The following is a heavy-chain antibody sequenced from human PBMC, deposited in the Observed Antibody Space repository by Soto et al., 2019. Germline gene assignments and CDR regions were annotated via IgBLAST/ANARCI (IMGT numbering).Heavy chain of an antibody. CDR3: ARHDWLES. CDR1: GFSISSYS. Sequence: TGGSLRLSCAAAGFSISSYSMNWVRQAPGKGLEWVSGISGSGGTIYYADSVKGRFIISKDISKNTLYLQMNSLRAEDTAVYFCARHDWLESWGQGTLVTVSS. CDR2: ISGSGGTI. J-gene: IGHJ5*01. V-gene: IGHV3-48*01.